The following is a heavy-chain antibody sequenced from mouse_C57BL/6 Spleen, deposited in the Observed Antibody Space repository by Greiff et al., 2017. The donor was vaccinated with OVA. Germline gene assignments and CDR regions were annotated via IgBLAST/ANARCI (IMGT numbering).Heavy chain of an antibody. Sequence: VQLQESGPELVKPGASVKISCKASGYAFSSSWMNWVKQRPGKGLEWIGRIYPGDGDTNYNGKFKGKATLTADKSSSTAYMQLSSLTSEDSAVYFWASPYYFDYWGQGTTLTVSS. CDR1: GYAFSSSW. J-gene: IGHJ2*01. V-gene: IGHV1-82*01. CDR3: ASPYYFDY. CDR2: IYPGDGDT.